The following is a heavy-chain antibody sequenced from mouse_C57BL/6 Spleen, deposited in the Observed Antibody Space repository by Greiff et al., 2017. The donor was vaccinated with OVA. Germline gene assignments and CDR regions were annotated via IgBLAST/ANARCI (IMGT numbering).Heavy chain of an antibody. Sequence: EVQRVESGGGLVKPGGSLKLSCAASGFTFSSYAMSWVRQTPEKRLEWVATISDGGSYTYYPDNVKGRFTISRDNAKNNLYLQMSHLKSEDTAMYYCARDRSYGSSLWYFDVWGTGTTVTVSS. J-gene: IGHJ1*03. CDR1: GFTFSSYA. V-gene: IGHV5-4*01. CDR2: ISDGGSYT. CDR3: ARDRSYGSSLWYFDV. D-gene: IGHD1-1*01.